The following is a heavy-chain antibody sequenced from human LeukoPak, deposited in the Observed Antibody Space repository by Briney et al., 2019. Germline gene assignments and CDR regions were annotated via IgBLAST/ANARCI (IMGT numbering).Heavy chain of an antibody. Sequence: PGGSLRLSCAASGFTFSSYAMTWVRQAPGKGLEWVSVISGNGVSTYYADSVKGRFTISSDNSKNTLYLQMSSLRAEDTALYYCAKTYISGRNWFDPWGQGTLVTVSS. CDR2: ISGNGVST. CDR1: GFTFSSYA. V-gene: IGHV3-23*01. CDR3: AKTYISGRNWFDP. J-gene: IGHJ5*02. D-gene: IGHD3-10*01.